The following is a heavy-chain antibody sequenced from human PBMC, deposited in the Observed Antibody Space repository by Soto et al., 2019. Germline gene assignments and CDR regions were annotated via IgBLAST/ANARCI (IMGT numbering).Heavy chain of an antibody. J-gene: IGHJ5*02. Sequence: TSETLSLTCTVSGGSISSYYWSWIRQPPGKGLEWIGYIYYSGSTNYNPSLKSRVTISVDTSKNQFSLKLSSVTAADTAVYYCARDQISLRGWYGWFDPWGQGTLVTVSS. CDR3: ARDQISLRGWYGWFDP. V-gene: IGHV4-59*01. D-gene: IGHD6-19*01. CDR1: GGSISSYY. CDR2: IYYSGST.